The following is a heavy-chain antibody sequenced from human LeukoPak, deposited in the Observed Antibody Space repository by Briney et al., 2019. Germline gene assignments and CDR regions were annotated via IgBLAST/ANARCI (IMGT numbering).Heavy chain of an antibody. V-gene: IGHV3-20*04. CDR2: TNWNGGST. Sequence: PGGSLRLPCAASGFTFDDYGMSWVRQAPGEGLEWVSGTNWNGGSTGYADSVKGRFTISRDNAKNSLYLQMNSLRAEDTALYYCARDRYSNAPDYWGQGTLVTVSS. CDR3: ARDRYSNAPDY. CDR1: GFTFDDYG. D-gene: IGHD4-11*01. J-gene: IGHJ4*02.